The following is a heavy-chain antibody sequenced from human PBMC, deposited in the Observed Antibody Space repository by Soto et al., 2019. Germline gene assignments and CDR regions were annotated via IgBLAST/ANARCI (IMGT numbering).Heavy chain of an antibody. CDR1: GFTFSSYA. D-gene: IGHD3-16*02. J-gene: IGHJ4*02. Sequence: QVQLVESGGGVVQPGRSLRLSCAASGFTFSSYAMHWVRQAPGKGLEWVAVISYDGSDKYYADSVKGRFTISRDNSKNTVNLQMNSLRAEDTAVYYCAKALGELSPESYDYWGQGNLITVSS. CDR2: ISYDGSDK. CDR3: AKALGELSPESYDY. V-gene: IGHV3-30*18.